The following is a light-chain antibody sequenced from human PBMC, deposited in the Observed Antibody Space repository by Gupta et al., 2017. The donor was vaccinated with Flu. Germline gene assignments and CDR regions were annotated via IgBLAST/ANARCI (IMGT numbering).Light chain of an antibody. V-gene: IGKV3-20*01. CDR3: QQQGSTQWS. J-gene: IGKJ1*01. Sequence: ILLTQSPGTLSSSPGERATLSCRASQSVSSSYSSWYQQKPGQAPRLLIYGAASRATGIPDRFSGSGCGTKDTLTISRLEQEDDAVYYCQQQGSTQWSFGQGTKVEIK. CDR1: QSVSSSY. CDR2: GAA.